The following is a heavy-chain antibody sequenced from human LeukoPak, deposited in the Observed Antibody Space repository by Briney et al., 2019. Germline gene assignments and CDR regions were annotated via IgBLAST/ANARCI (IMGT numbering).Heavy chain of an antibody. CDR3: ARDQAAAGTPGVDY. D-gene: IGHD6-13*01. V-gene: IGHV3-7*01. Sequence: GGSLRLSCAASGFSFSNSWMSWVRQAPGKGLEWVANIKQDGSEKYYVDSVKGRFTISRDNAKNSLYLQMNSLRAEDTAVYYCARDQAAAGTPGVDYWGQGTLVTVSS. CDR2: IKQDGSEK. CDR1: GFSFSNSW. J-gene: IGHJ4*02.